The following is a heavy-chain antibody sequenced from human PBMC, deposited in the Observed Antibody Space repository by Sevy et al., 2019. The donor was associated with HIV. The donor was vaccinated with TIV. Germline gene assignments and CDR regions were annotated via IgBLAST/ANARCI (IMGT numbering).Heavy chain of an antibody. Sequence: SETLSLTCTVSGGSVSSGSYHWSWIRQPPGKGLEWIGYIYYSGNTNYNPSLKSRVTISVDTSKSQFSLKLSSVTAADTAVYYCASSKGYCSGGSCAHYAFDIWGQGTMVTVSS. V-gene: IGHV4-61*01. J-gene: IGHJ3*02. D-gene: IGHD2-15*01. CDR1: GGSVSSGSYH. CDR3: ASSKGYCSGGSCAHYAFDI. CDR2: IYYSGNT.